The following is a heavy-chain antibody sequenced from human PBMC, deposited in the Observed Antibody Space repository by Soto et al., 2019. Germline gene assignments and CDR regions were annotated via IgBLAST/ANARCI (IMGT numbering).Heavy chain of an antibody. CDR3: AKQTGTWVDSAIAF. CDR1: DFSFTSYA. CDR2: LSHDGGNT. J-gene: IGHJ4*02. V-gene: IGHV3-23*01. D-gene: IGHD3-9*01. Sequence: EVEMLASGGGVVQPGESLRLSCVAPDFSFTSYAMTWVRLTPGKGLQWVAALSHDGGNTYYRDSVRGRFNISRDNSKNTLYLQMNSLKGEDTAGYYCAKQTGTWVDSAIAFWGQGTQVTVSS.